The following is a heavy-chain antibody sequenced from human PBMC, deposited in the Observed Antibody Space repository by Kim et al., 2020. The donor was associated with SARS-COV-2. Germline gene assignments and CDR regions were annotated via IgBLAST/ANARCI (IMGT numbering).Heavy chain of an antibody. CDR2: FDPEDGET. V-gene: IGHV1-24*01. J-gene: IGHJ5*02. CDR1: GYTLIELS. Sequence: ASVKVSCKVSGYTLIELSMHWVRQAPGKGLEWMGGFDPEDGETIYAQKFQGRVTMTEDTSTDTAYMELSSLRSEDTAVYYCATSPVVVVTPWFDPWGQGTLVTVSS. CDR3: ATSPVVVVTPWFDP. D-gene: IGHD3-22*01.